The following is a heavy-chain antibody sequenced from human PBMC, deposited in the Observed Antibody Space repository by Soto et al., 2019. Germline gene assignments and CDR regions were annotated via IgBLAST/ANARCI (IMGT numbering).Heavy chain of an antibody. CDR3: AKSRPGSSWYEGDS. CDR2: ISYDGTIQ. CDR1: GFIFINYG. J-gene: IGHJ4*02. Sequence: QVQLVESGGGVVQPGRSLRLSCAASGFIFINYGMHWVRQAQGKGLEWLAVISYDGTIQYYVDSVKGRFTISRDNSNNTLFLQMNSLRPEDTAVYFCAKSRPGSSWYEGDSWGQGTLVTVSS. D-gene: IGHD6-13*01. V-gene: IGHV3-30*18.